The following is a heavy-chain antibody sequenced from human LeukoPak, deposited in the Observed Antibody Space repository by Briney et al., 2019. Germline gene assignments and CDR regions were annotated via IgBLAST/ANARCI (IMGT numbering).Heavy chain of an antibody. CDR1: GFTFSSYW. V-gene: IGHV3-7*01. CDR2: IKQDGSEK. D-gene: IGHD6-13*01. Sequence: GGSLRLSCAASGFTFSSYWMSWVRQAPGKGLEWVANIKQDGSEKYYVDSVKGRFTISRDNSKNTLYLQMNSLRAEDTALYYCAKDAASTSWRYYYYYMDVWGKGTTVTVSS. CDR3: AKDAASTSWRYYYYYMDV. J-gene: IGHJ6*03.